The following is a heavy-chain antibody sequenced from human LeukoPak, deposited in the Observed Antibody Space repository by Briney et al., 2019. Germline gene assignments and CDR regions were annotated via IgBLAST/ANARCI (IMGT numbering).Heavy chain of an antibody. D-gene: IGHD3-10*01. CDR1: GLTFSSYA. Sequence: GGSLRLSCAASGLTFSSYAMNWVRQAPGKGLEWVSYISSSGSTIYYADSVKGRFTISRDNAKNSLYLQMNSLRAEDTAVYYCARDLPGELFYYYYGMDVWGKGTTVTVSS. V-gene: IGHV3-48*03. J-gene: IGHJ6*04. CDR3: ARDLPGELFYYYYGMDV. CDR2: ISSSGSTI.